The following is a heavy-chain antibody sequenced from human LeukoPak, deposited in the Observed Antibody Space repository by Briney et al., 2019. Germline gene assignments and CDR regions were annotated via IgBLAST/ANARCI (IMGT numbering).Heavy chain of an antibody. CDR1: GGSISSGGYY. V-gene: IGHV4-31*03. J-gene: IGHJ6*02. CDR3: AREKREVSVPEYGMDV. D-gene: IGHD2-2*01. CDR2: IYYSGST. Sequence: SETLSLTCTVSGGSISSGGYYWSWIRQHPGKGLEWIEYIYYSGSTYYNPSLKSRVTISVDTSKNQFSLKLSSVTAADTDVYYCAREKREVSVPEYGMDVWGQGTTVTVSS.